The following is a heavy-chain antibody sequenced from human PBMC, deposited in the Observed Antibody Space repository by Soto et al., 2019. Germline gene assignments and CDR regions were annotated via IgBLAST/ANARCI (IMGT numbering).Heavy chain of an antibody. Sequence: GSLRLSCAASGFTFSDYYMSWIRQAPGKGLEWVSYISSSSSYTNYADSVKGRFTISRDNAKNSLYLQMNSLRAEDTAVYHCARDGLRFSRSSNYYYGMDVWGPGTTVTVSS. CDR2: ISSSSSYT. CDR1: GFTFSDYY. CDR3: ARDGLRFSRSSNYYYGMDV. D-gene: IGHD6-6*01. V-gene: IGHV3-11*06. J-gene: IGHJ6*02.